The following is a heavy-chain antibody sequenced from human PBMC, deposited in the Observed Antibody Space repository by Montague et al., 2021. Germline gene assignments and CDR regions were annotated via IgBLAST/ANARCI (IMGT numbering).Heavy chain of an antibody. CDR1: GFNFGFYC. CDR2: IDTDGRST. J-gene: IGHJ4*02. Sequence: SLRLSCAASGFNFGFYCMHWVRQAPGKGLVWVSHIDTDGRSTTYADSVEGRFTISRDNAKNTLFLQMNSLRVEDTAVYYCLRDLNYCLGSSYGYFDYWGQGALVTVFS. V-gene: IGHV3-74*03. CDR3: LRDLNYCLGSSYGYFDY. D-gene: IGHD3-10*01.